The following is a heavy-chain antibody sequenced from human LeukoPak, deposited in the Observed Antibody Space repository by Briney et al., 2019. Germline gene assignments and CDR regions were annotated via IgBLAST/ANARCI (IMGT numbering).Heavy chain of an antibody. V-gene: IGHV1-46*01. D-gene: IGHD5-24*01. Sequence: GASVKVSSKASGYTFTKSYIHWVRQAPGQRLEWRGLINPGGDNTKYAQNFQGRVTMTSDTSARTVYMELSSLRSEDTAIYYCARIRDGYNDAYDIWGQGTVVTVPS. J-gene: IGHJ3*02. CDR3: ARIRDGYNDAYDI. CDR2: INPGGDNT. CDR1: GYTFTKSY.